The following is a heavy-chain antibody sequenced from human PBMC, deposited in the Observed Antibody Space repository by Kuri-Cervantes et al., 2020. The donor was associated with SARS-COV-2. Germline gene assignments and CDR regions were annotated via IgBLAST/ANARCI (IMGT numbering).Heavy chain of an antibody. CDR2: IWYDGSNK. CDR3: ARDGGRVVITYYFDS. CDR1: GFTFSHYG. J-gene: IGHJ4*02. V-gene: IGHV3-33*01. D-gene: IGHD3-22*01. Sequence: GESLKISCAASGFTFSHYGMHWVRQAPGKGLEWVAVIWYDGSNKYYADSVKGRFTISRDNSKNTLYLEMNSLRAEDTAVYYCARDGGRVVITYYFDSLGQGTLVTVSS.